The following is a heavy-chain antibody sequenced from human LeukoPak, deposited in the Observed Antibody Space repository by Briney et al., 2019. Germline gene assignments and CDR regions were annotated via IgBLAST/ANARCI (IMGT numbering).Heavy chain of an antibody. CDR2: ISYDGSNK. D-gene: IGHD5-18*01. CDR1: GFTFSSYA. CDR3: AREGGHTASALGIDY. Sequence: LTGRSLRLSCAASGFTFSSYAMHWVRQAPGKGLEWVAVISYDGSNKYYADSVKGRFTISRDNSKNTLYLQMNSLRAEDTAVYYCAREGGHTASALGIDYWGQGTLVTVSS. V-gene: IGHV3-30-3*01. J-gene: IGHJ4*02.